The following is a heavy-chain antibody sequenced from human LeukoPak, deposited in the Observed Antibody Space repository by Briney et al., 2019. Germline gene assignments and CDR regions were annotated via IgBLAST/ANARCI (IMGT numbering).Heavy chain of an antibody. J-gene: IGHJ4*02. Sequence: GGSLRLSCSASGFTFSNYAMHWVRQAPGKGLEYVSAISSNGANTYYADSVKGRVTISRDNPKNTLFLQLSSLRVEDTAVYYCVKRYCSGGSCYQFDYWGQGTLVIVSS. V-gene: IGHV3-64D*09. CDR1: GFTFSNYA. CDR3: VKRYCSGGSCYQFDY. CDR2: ISSNGANT. D-gene: IGHD2-15*01.